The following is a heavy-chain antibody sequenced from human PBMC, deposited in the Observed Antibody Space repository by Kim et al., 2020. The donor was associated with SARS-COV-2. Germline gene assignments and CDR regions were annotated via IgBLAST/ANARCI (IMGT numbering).Heavy chain of an antibody. D-gene: IGHD7-27*01. CDR3: RRGHWGDDRS. J-gene: IGHJ4*02. CDR1: GFIVSSHY. V-gene: IGHV3-53*01. CDR2: IYIDGST. Sequence: GGSLRLSCAASGFIVSSHYLSWVRQAPGKGLQWVSVIYIDGSTYYADPVRGRITVSRDSSSNTLYLQMNNLRAEDTAVYYCRRGHWGDDRSWGQGIRVTVSS.